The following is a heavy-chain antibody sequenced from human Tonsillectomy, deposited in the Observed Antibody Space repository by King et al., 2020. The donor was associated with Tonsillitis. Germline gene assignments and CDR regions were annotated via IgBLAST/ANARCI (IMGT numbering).Heavy chain of an antibody. CDR3: ARERITMIVVVNDAFDI. Sequence: VQLVESGGGLVKPGGSLRLSCAASGFTFSDYYMSWIRQAPGKGLEWVSYISSSGSTIYYADSVKGRFTISRDNAKNSLYLQMNSLIAEDTAVYYCARERITMIVVVNDAFDIWGQGTMVTVSS. CDR2: ISSSGSTI. J-gene: IGHJ3*02. CDR1: GFTFSDYY. D-gene: IGHD3-22*01. V-gene: IGHV3-11*01.